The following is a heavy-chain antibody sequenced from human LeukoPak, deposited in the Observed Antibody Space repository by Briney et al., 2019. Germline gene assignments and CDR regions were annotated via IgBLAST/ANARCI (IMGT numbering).Heavy chain of an antibody. CDR3: ARLRVDTAMVGAFDI. CDR2: IYYSGST. J-gene: IGHJ3*02. CDR1: GGSVSSGSYY. D-gene: IGHD5-18*01. Sequence: SETLSLTCTVSGGSVSSGSYYWSWIRQPPGKGLEWIGYIYYSGSTNYNPSLKSRVTISVDTPKNQFSLKLSSVTAADTAVYYCARLRVDTAMVGAFDIWGQGTMVTVSS. V-gene: IGHV4-61*01.